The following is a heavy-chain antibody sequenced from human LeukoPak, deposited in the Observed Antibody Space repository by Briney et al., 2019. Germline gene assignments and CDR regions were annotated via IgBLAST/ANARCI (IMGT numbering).Heavy chain of an antibody. CDR3: ARVLEDIVVVVAALDAFDI. V-gene: IGHV3-30*04. J-gene: IGHJ3*02. CDR2: ILYDGSNK. Sequence: GSLRLSCAASGFTFSSYAMHWVRQAPGKGLEWVAVILYDGSNKYYADSMKGRFTISRDNSKNTLYLQMNSLRAEDTAVYYCARVLEDIVVVVAALDAFDIWGQGTMVTVSS. CDR1: GFTFSSYA. D-gene: IGHD2-15*01.